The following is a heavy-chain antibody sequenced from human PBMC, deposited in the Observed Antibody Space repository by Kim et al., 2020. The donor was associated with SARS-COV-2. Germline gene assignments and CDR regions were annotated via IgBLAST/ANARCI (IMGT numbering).Heavy chain of an antibody. CDR2: ISYDGSNK. CDR3: ARDLDDFWSGWHAFDI. D-gene: IGHD3-3*01. V-gene: IGHV3-30-3*01. J-gene: IGHJ3*02. Sequence: GGSLRLSCAASGFTFSSYAMHWVRQAPGKGLEWVAVISYDGSNKYYADSVKGRFTISRDNSKNTLYLQMNSLRAEDTAVYYCARDLDDFWSGWHAFDIWGQGTMVTVSS. CDR1: GFTFSSYA.